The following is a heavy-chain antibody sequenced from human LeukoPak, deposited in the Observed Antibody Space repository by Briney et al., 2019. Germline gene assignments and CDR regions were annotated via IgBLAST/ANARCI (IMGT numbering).Heavy chain of an antibody. CDR3: ARDQGEGLDI. J-gene: IGHJ3*02. CDR2: IYYSGTT. V-gene: IGHV4-59*01. Sequence: KPSETLSLTCTVSGGSISSYYWNCIRQPPGKGLEWIGYIYYSGTTSYNPSLKSRVSISVDTSKNQISLKLSSVTAADTAVYYCARDQGEGLDIWGQGTMVTVS. D-gene: IGHD1-26*01. CDR1: GGSISSYY.